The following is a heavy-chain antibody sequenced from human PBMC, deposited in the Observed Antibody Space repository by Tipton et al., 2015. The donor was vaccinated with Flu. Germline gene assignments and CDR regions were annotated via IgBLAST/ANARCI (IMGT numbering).Heavy chain of an antibody. CDR1: GDSISTTIYY. J-gene: IGHJ4*02. V-gene: IGHV4-39*07. CDR3: ACRGSCYH. CDR2: IYYSGTT. Sequence: TLSLTCTVSGDSISTTIYYWGWVRQPPGKGLEWIGSIYYSGTTYYNPSLKSRVTISVDTSKNQFSLKLSSVTAADTAVYYCACRGSCYHWGQGTLVTVSS. D-gene: IGHD1-26*01.